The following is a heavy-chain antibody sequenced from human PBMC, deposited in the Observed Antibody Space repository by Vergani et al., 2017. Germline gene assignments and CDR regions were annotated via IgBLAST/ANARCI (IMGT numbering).Heavy chain of an antibody. Sequence: EVQLLESGGGLVQPGGSLRLSCEASGFSFPGYAMSWVRQAPGKGLEWVSSFSGSSVTPYYADSVKGRFIISRDNSKNTLHLQMNSLRADDTAVYYCTKGSRGYTGYFFDYWGQGTLATVSS. CDR2: FSGSSVTP. CDR1: GFSFPGYA. CDR3: TKGSRGYTGYFFDY. V-gene: IGHV3-23*01. D-gene: IGHD5-12*01. J-gene: IGHJ4*02.